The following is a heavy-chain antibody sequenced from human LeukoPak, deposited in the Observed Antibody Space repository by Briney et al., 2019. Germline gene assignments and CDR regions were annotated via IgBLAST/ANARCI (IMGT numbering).Heavy chain of an antibody. Sequence: SETLSLTCAVYGGSFSGYYWSWIRQPPGKGLEWIGEINHSGSTNYNPSLKSRVTISVDTSKNQFSLKLSPVTAADTAVYYCARAGSSSYHDYWGQGTLVTVSS. CDR3: ARAGSSSYHDY. CDR2: INHSGST. V-gene: IGHV4-34*01. CDR1: GGSFSGYY. D-gene: IGHD6-13*01. J-gene: IGHJ4*02.